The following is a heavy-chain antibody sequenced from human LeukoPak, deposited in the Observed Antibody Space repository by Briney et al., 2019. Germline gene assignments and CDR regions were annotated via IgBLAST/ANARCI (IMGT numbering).Heavy chain of an antibody. J-gene: IGHJ3*02. V-gene: IGHV3-48*04. CDR1: GFTFSSYA. CDR2: ISSSSSTI. CDR3: AKDLKSYSSVGGSAFDI. Sequence: GGSLRLSCAASGFTFSSYAMSWVRQAPGKGLEWVSYISSSSSTIYYADPVKGRFTISRDNAKNSLYLQMNSLRAEDTALYYCAKDLKSYSSVGGSAFDIWGQGTMVTVSS. D-gene: IGHD6-19*01.